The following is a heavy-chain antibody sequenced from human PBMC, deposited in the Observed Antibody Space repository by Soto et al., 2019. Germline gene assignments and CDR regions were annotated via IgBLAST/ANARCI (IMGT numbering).Heavy chain of an antibody. CDR1: GVTVCTNY. J-gene: IGHJ6*02. CDR3: ARETPIPTMVRGVIIYYYGMDV. Sequence: GSTKPSFPACGVTVCTNYIAGSRKQPGRGREGVSVIYSGGSTYYADSVKGRFTNSRDNSKNTLYLQMNSLRAEDTAVYYCARETPIPTMVRGVIIYYYGMDVWGQGTTVTVSS. CDR2: IYSGGST. D-gene: IGHD3-10*01. V-gene: IGHV3-66*01.